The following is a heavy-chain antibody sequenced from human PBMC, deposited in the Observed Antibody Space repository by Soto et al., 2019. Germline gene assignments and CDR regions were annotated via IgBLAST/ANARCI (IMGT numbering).Heavy chain of an antibody. J-gene: IGHJ4*02. D-gene: IGHD2-15*01. CDR2: IYYRGNT. CDR1: GGSISSGDHY. Sequence: QVQLQESGPGLVKPSQTLSLTCTVSGGSISSGDHYWSWIRQAPGKGPEWIGYIYYRGNTYYNPSLKSRLTISVDSSKTQFSLKLSSVIAADTAVYYCARRMGRNYFDSWGQGTLVTVSS. CDR3: ARRMGRNYFDS. V-gene: IGHV4-30-4*01.